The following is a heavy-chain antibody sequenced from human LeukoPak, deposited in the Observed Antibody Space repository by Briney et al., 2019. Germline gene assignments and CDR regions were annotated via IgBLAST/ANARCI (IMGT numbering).Heavy chain of an antibody. CDR1: GFTFSDYY. J-gene: IGHJ2*01. CDR3: ARDAPRLKYFDL. CDR2: ISSSGSTI. V-gene: IGHV3-11*01. Sequence: GGSLRLSCAASGFTFSDYYMSWIRQAPGKGLEWVSYISSSGSTIYYAVSVKGRFTISRDNAKNSLYLQMNSLRAEDTAVYYCARDAPRLKYFDLWGRGTLVTVSS.